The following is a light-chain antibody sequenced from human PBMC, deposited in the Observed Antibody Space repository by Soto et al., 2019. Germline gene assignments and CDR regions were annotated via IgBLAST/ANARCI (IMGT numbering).Light chain of an antibody. V-gene: IGLV2-11*01. CDR2: DVT. Sequence: QSALTQPRSVSGSPGQSVTISCTGTDSDVGTYNYVSWYQQHPGKAPKLMIYDVTKRPSGVPDRFSGSKSGNTASLTISGLQAEDEADYSGFSYAGYYTLLFGVGTKVTVL. CDR3: FSYAGYYTLL. J-gene: IGLJ2*01. CDR1: DSDVGTYNY.